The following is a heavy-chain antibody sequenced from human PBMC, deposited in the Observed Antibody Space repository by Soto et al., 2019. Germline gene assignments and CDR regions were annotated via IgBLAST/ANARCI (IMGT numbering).Heavy chain of an antibody. CDR1: GGSISSGDYY. CDR3: ARRLLEWLPNNWFDP. Sequence: QVQLQESGPGLVKPSQTLSLTCTVSGGSISSGDYYWSWIRQPPGKGLEWIGYIYYSGSTYYNPSLKSRVTISVATSKNQFALKLSSVTAADTAVYYCARRLLEWLPNNWFDPWGQGTLVTVSS. CDR2: IYYSGST. J-gene: IGHJ5*02. D-gene: IGHD3-3*01. V-gene: IGHV4-30-4*01.